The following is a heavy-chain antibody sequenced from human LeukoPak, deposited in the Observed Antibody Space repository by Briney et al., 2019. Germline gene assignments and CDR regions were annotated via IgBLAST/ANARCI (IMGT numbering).Heavy chain of an antibody. Sequence: ASVKVSCKASGYTFTSYDINWVRQAPGQGLEWMGWMNPNSGNTGYAQKFQGRVTMTRNTSISTAYMELSSLRSEDTALYYCARSRYCSSTSCPYHWFDPWGQGTLVTVSS. D-gene: IGHD2-2*01. CDR1: GYTFTSYD. CDR3: ARSRYCSSTSCPYHWFDP. V-gene: IGHV1-8*01. CDR2: MNPNSGNT. J-gene: IGHJ5*02.